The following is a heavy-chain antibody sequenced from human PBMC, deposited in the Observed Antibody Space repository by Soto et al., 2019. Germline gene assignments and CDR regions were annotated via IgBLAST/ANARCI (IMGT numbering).Heavy chain of an antibody. V-gene: IGHV5-10-1*01. CDR2: IDPSDSQT. D-gene: IGHD3-22*01. J-gene: IGHJ4*02. CDR1: GCSFAGYW. Sequence: GESLKISCKGSGCSFAGYWITWVRQKPGKGLEWMGRIDPSDSQTYYSPSFRGHVTISVTKSITTVFLQWSSLRASDTAMYYCARQIYDSDTGPNFQYYFDAWGQGTPVTVSS. CDR3: ARQIYDSDTGPNFQYYFDA.